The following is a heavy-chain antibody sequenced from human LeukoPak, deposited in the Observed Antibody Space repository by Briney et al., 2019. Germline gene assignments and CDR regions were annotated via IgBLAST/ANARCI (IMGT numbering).Heavy chain of an antibody. J-gene: IGHJ5*02. CDR2: INPSGGST. CDR1: GYTFTSYY. D-gene: IGHD6-13*01. V-gene: IGHV1-46*01. CDR3: AREVRIAAAGTRRNWFDP. Sequence: ASVKVSCKASGYTFTSYYMHWVRQAPGQGLEWMGIINPSGGSTSYAQKFQGRVTMTRDMSTSTAYMELRSLRSDDTAVYYCAREVRIAAAGTRRNWFDPWGQGTLVTVSS.